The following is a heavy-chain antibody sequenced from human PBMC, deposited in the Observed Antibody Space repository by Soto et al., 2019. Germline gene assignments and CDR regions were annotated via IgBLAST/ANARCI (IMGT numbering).Heavy chain of an antibody. J-gene: IGHJ4*02. CDR1: GFTFSSYS. D-gene: IGHD2-15*01. CDR2: ISSISSYI. V-gene: IGHV3-21*01. CDR3: AREWMVAPDY. Sequence: GGPLSLSCASSGFTFSSYSRNWVRPAPGKGLEWVSSISSISSYIYYADSVKGRFTISRDNAKNSLYLQMNSLRAEDTAVYYCAREWMVAPDYWGQGTLVNVSA.